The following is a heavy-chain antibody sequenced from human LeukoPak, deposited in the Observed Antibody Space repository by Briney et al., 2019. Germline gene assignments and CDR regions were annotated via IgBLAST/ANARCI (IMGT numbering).Heavy chain of an antibody. CDR2: INPNSGDT. J-gene: IGHJ4*02. V-gene: IGHV1-2*02. CDR1: GYTFTGYY. Sequence: ASVKVSCKASGYTFTGYYMHWVRQAPGQGLEWMGWINPNSGDTNYAQKLQGRVTMTRDTSISTAYMELSRLRSDDTAMYYCARYGSGSDYEVAIGYWGQGTLVTVSS. D-gene: IGHD3-10*01. CDR3: ARYGSGSDYEVAIGY.